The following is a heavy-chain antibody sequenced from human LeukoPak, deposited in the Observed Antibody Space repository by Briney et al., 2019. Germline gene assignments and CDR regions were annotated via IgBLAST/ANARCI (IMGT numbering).Heavy chain of an antibody. CDR3: ARSGGYYYDSSGLNY. J-gene: IGHJ4*02. Sequence: GASVKVSCKASGYTFTSYYMHWVRQTPGQGLEWMGIINPSGGSTSYAQKFQGRVTMTRDMSTSTVYMELSSLRSEDTAVYYCARSGGYYYDSSGLNYWGQGTLVTVSS. CDR1: GYTFTSYY. D-gene: IGHD3-22*01. CDR2: INPSGGST. V-gene: IGHV1-46*01.